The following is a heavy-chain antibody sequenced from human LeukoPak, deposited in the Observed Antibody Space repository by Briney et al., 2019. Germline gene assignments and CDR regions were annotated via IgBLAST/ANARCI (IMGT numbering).Heavy chain of an antibody. D-gene: IGHD4-23*01. V-gene: IGHV1-69*05. CDR1: GGTFSSYA. Sequence: SVKVSCKASGGTFSSYAFSWVRQAPGQGLEWMGEIIPAFGTANYAQKFQVRVTITTDESTSTAYMELSSLRSEDTAVYYCAVDGGNSVAFDIWGQGTMVTVSS. CDR2: IIPAFGTA. CDR3: AVDGGNSVAFDI. J-gene: IGHJ3*02.